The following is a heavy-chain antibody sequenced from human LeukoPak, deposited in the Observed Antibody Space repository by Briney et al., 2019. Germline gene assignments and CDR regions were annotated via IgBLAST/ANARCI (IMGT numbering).Heavy chain of an antibody. J-gene: IGHJ5*02. V-gene: IGHV1-46*01. D-gene: IGHD3-10*01. CDR1: GYTFTSYY. CDR3: ARAGGFGEFLP. Sequence: ASVKVSCKASGYTFTSYYMHWVRQAPGQGPEWMGRINPSGGSTSYAQKFQGRVTMTRDTSTSTVYMELSSLRSEDTAVYYCARAGGFGEFLPWGQGTLVTVSS. CDR2: INPSGGST.